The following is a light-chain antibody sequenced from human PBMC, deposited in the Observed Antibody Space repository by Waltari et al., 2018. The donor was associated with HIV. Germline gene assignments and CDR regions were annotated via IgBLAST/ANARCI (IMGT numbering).Light chain of an antibody. CDR1: QKILLTSCNKNC. J-gene: IGKJ2*01. CDR3: QQYYTVPYT. CDR2: WAS. Sequence: DIVMTQSPDSLAVSLGERATINCKSSQKILLTSCNKNCVAWYQQRPGQPPNLLIYWASTRESGVPERFSGSGSGTEFTLTISSLQAEDVAVYYCQQYYTVPYTFGQGTKLEIK. V-gene: IGKV4-1*01.